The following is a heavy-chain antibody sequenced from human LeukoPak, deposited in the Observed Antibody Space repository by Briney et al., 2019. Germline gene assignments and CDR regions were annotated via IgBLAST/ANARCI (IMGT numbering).Heavy chain of an antibody. Sequence: SQTLSLTCAVSGGSISSGGYSWVWLRPPPGKGLEWIGYIYYSGSTYHNPSLKTRVTISVDTSKNQFSLKLTSVTAADTAVYYCARGVRLWGQGTLVTVSS. CDR3: ARGVRL. D-gene: IGHD3-16*01. J-gene: IGHJ4*02. CDR1: GGSISSGGYS. V-gene: IGHV4-31*11. CDR2: IYYSGST.